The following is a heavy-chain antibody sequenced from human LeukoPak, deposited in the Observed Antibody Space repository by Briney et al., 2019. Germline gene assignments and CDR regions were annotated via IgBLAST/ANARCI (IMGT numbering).Heavy chain of an antibody. Sequence: PGGSLRLSCAASGFTFSDYYMTWIRQAPGKGLEWVSQITSTGATIYYADSVKGRFTIARDNAKNSLSLQMNSLRAEDTAVYFCARVLSSGYSPFDYWGQGILVTVSS. CDR1: GFTFSDYY. V-gene: IGHV3-11*01. J-gene: IGHJ4*02. CDR3: ARVLSSGYSPFDY. CDR2: ITSTGATI. D-gene: IGHD3-22*01.